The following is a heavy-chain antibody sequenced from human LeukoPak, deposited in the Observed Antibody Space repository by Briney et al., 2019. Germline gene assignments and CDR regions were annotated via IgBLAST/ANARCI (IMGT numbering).Heavy chain of an antibody. CDR1: GYTFTSYG. Sequence: ASVKVSCKASGYTFTSYGISWVRQAPGQGLEWMGWISAYNGNTNYAQKLQGRVTMTTDTSTSTAYMELRSLRSDDTAVYYCARMVDSSGYPYYFDYWGQGTLVTVSS. CDR2: ISAYNGNT. V-gene: IGHV1-18*01. J-gene: IGHJ4*02. CDR3: ARMVDSSGYPYYFDY. D-gene: IGHD3-22*01.